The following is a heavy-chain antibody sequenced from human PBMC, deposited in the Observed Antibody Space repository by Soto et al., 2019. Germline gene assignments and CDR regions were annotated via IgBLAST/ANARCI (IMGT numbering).Heavy chain of an antibody. CDR3: ARALSTVTTLGY. CDR1: GYTFTSYG. J-gene: IGHJ4*02. CDR2: ISAYNGNT. D-gene: IGHD4-17*01. V-gene: IGHV1-18*01. Sequence: QVQLVQAGAEVKKPGASVKVSCKASGYTFTSYGISWVRQAPGQGLEWMGWISAYNGNTNYAQKLQGRVTMTTDTSTRIAYVELRSLRSDDTAVYYCARALSTVTTLGYWGQGTLVTVFS.